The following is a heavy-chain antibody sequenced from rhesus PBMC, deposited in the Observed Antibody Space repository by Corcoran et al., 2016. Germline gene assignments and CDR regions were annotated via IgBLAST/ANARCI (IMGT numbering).Heavy chain of an antibody. V-gene: IGHV3-54*01. J-gene: IGHJ4*01. CDR1: GFTFSSYA. CDR3: ARGGLSMNTVTPHFDY. CDR2: ISYYGNKK. Sequence: EVQLVESGGGLVQPWGSLKLSCAASGFTFSSYAMSWVRQAPGKGLERVAVISYYGNKKYYADSVKDRFTISRDNSKNMLYLQMNNLKLEDTTVYYCARGGLSMNTVTPHFDYWGQGVLVTVSS. D-gene: IGHD4-23*01.